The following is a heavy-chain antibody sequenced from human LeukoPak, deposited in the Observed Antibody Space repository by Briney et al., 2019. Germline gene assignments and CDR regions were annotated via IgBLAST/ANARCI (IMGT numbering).Heavy chain of an antibody. J-gene: IGHJ6*02. Sequence: GGSLRLSCAASGFTFSSYWMSWVRQAPGKGLEWVANIKQDGSKKYYVDSVKGRFTISRDNAENSLYLQMNSLRAEDTAVYYCAREKWGYYYGSGTWGHGMDVWGQGTTVTVSS. D-gene: IGHD3-10*01. V-gene: IGHV3-7*01. CDR3: AREKWGYYYGSGTWGHGMDV. CDR1: GFTFSSYW. CDR2: IKQDGSKK.